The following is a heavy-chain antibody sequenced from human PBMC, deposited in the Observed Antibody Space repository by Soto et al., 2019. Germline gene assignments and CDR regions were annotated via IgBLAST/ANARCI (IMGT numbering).Heavy chain of an antibody. CDR1: GFPFNNYY. CDR2: IKEDGNEK. J-gene: IGHJ6*02. Sequence: GGSLRLSCTASGFPFNNYYMTWVRQASGKGLEWVASIKEDGNEKYYADSVKGRFTISRDNAKNSMSLQMNSLGAEDTAVYFCTRGAGGWNYYYAMDAWGQGTTVTVSS. D-gene: IGHD6-19*01. V-gene: IGHV3-7*03. CDR3: TRGAGGWNYYYAMDA.